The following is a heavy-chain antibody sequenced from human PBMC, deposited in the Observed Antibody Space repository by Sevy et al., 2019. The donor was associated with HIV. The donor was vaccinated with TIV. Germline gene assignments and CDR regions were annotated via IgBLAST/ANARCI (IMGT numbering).Heavy chain of an antibody. V-gene: IGHV3-30*04. CDR3: AGHYYDSTGYYFPLDY. CDR2: ISDDGNNK. J-gene: IGHJ4*02. Sequence: GGFLRLSCAASGFTFSTYAMYWVRQAPGKGLEWVAVISDDGNNKDYADSVKGRFTVSRDNSKNTLYLQMNSLRADDTAVYYCAGHYYDSTGYYFPLDYWGQGTLVTVSS. CDR1: GFTFSTYA. D-gene: IGHD3-22*01.